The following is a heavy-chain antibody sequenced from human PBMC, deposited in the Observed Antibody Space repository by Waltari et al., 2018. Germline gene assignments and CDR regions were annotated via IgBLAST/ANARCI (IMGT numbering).Heavy chain of an antibody. CDR1: GYTFSDHT. CDR2: IRGNSVYI. J-gene: IGHJ4*02. V-gene: IGHV3-48*01. CDR3: AREFGTIARFDY. D-gene: IGHD3-16*01. Sequence: EVQLVESGGGLVQPGGSLRLSCVASGYTFSDHTILWVRQAPGKGLEWISYIRGNSVYIYYADSVKGRFIVSRDNAQNTAFLQMNTLRAEDTAVYYCAREFGTIARFDYWGQGTLVAVSS.